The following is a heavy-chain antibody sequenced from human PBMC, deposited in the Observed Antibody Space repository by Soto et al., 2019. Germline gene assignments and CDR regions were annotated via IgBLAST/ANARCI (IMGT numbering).Heavy chain of an antibody. D-gene: IGHD4-17*01. CDR1: GFSFRTYG. Sequence: QVQLVESGGGVVQPGISLRLSCAASGFSFRTYGMHWFRQAPDKGLEWVAIIWYDGSNAYYVDSVKGRFTISRDNSKNTLYLEMNSLRAEDTAVYYCARGLTMVKIDIWGQGTLVTVSS. V-gene: IGHV3-33*01. J-gene: IGHJ3*02. CDR3: ARGLTMVKIDI. CDR2: IWYDGSNA.